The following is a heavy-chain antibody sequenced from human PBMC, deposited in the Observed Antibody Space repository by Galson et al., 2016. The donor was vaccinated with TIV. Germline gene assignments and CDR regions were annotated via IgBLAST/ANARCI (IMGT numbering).Heavy chain of an antibody. D-gene: IGHD4-17*01. CDR2: ISPNNGDT. CDR1: GYTFSAYY. V-gene: IGHV1-2*02. Sequence: SVKVSCKASGYTFSAYYMHWVRRAPGQGLEWMGWISPNNGDTNYPQKFQGRVTMTRDTSITTAYMELNTLTSDDTAVYYCASFVYGDYVDYWGQGTLVTVSS. CDR3: ASFVYGDYVDY. J-gene: IGHJ4*02.